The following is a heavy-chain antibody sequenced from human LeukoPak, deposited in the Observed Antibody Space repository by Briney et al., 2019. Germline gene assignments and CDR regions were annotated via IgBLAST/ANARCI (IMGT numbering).Heavy chain of an antibody. CDR3: AKDYDSSFDY. CDR1: GFTFSSYA. D-gene: IGHD3-22*01. CDR2: ISYDGSNK. V-gene: IGHV3-30-3*02. Sequence: GGSLRLSCAASGFTFSSYAMHWVRQAPGKGLEWVAVISYDGSNKYYADSVKGRFTISRDNSKNTLYLQMNSLRAEDTAVYYCAKDYDSSFDYWGQGTLVTVSS. J-gene: IGHJ4*02.